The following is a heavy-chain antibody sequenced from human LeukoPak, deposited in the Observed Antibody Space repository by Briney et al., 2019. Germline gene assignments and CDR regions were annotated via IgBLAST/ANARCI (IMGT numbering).Heavy chain of an antibody. Sequence: SETLSLTCAVYGGAFGGYYWSWIRQPPGKGLEWIGEINHSGSTNYNPSLKSRVTISVDTSKNQFSLKLSSVTAADTAVYYCARGRAARPSYYYYYMDVWGKGTTVTVSS. CDR3: ARGRAARPSYYYYYMDV. CDR2: INHSGST. CDR1: GGAFGGYY. V-gene: IGHV4-34*01. D-gene: IGHD6-6*01. J-gene: IGHJ6*03.